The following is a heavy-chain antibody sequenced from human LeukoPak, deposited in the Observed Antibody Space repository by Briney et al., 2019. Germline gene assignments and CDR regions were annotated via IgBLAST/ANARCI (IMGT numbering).Heavy chain of an antibody. CDR2: ISIRSKYT. V-gene: IGHV3-21*01. CDR3: ARDLDIVVVPASWFYP. D-gene: IGHD2-2*03. Sequence: GGSRRLSCAAAGFTFSTYSMNWVRQAPGGGLEWVSSISIRSKYTYYADSGKGRFTISRDDAKHSLSLQMNSLRAEDTAVYYCARDLDIVVVPASWFYPWGQGTLVTVSS. J-gene: IGHJ5*02. CDR1: GFTFSTYS.